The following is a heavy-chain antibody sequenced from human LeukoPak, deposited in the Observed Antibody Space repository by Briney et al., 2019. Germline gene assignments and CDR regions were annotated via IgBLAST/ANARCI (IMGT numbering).Heavy chain of an antibody. CDR3: AKDRSSDATGYSSGWYIVRLRLEGEDGDFDY. CDR2: ISGSGGST. J-gene: IGHJ4*02. CDR1: GFTFSSYA. Sequence: PGGSLRLSCAASGFTFSSYAMSWVRQAPGKGLEWVSAISGSGGSTYYADSVKGRFTISGDNSKNTLYLQMNSLRAEDTAVYYCAKDRSSDATGYSSGWYIVRLRLEGEDGDFDYWGQGTLVTVSS. V-gene: IGHV3-23*01. D-gene: IGHD6-19*01.